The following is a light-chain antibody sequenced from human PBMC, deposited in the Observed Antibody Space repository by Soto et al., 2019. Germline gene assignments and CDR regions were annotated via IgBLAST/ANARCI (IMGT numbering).Light chain of an antibody. CDR2: GST. CDR1: SSNIGAGFD. Sequence: QSVLTQPPSVSGAPGQRVTISCTGSSSNIGAGFDVHWYLQLPGTAPKLLMFGSTNRPSGVPDRFSGSRSGTSASLAITGLQSDDEADYYCQSYDNSLSAWVFGGGTKLTVL. J-gene: IGLJ3*02. CDR3: QSYDNSLSAWV. V-gene: IGLV1-40*01.